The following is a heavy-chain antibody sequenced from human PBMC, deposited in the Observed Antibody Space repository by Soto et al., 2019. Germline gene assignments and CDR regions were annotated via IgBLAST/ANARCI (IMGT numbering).Heavy chain of an antibody. CDR3: ARTGASTSLSFFDY. D-gene: IGHD3-16*01. J-gene: IGHJ4*02. CDR1: GGSFSGYY. Sequence: PSETLSLTCAVYGGSFSGYYWSWIRQPPGKGLEWIGEINHSGGTNYNPSLKSRVTISVDTSKNHFSLTLTSVTAADTAVYYCARTGASTSLSFFDYWGQGILVTVSS. V-gene: IGHV4-34*01. CDR2: INHSGGT.